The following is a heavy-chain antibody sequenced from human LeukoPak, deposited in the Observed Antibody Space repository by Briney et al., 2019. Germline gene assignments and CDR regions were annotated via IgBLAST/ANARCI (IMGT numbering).Heavy chain of an antibody. Sequence: ASVKVSCKASGYTFTGYYMHWVRQAPGQGLEWMGWINPNSGGTNYAQKFQGRVTMTRDTSISTAYMELSRLRSEDTAVYYCTTVSRGSYYYYYMDVWGKGTTVTVSS. CDR1: GYTFTGYY. D-gene: IGHD1-26*01. CDR3: TTVSRGSYYYYYMDV. CDR2: INPNSGGT. J-gene: IGHJ6*03. V-gene: IGHV1-2*02.